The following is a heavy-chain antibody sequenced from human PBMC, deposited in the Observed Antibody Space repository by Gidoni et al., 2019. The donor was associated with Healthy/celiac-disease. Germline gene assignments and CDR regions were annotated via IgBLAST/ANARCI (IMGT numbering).Heavy chain of an antibody. Sequence: QVQLQQWGAGLLKPSETLSLTCAVYGGSFSGYYWSWIRQPPGKGLEWIGEINNSGSTNYNPSLKSRVTISVDTSKNQFSLKLSSVTAADTAVYYCAGRGYSYGSAGYYYGMDVWGQGTTVTVSS. CDR3: AGRGYSYGSAGYYYGMDV. J-gene: IGHJ6*02. CDR1: GGSFSGYY. CDR2: INNSGST. D-gene: IGHD5-18*01. V-gene: IGHV4-34*01.